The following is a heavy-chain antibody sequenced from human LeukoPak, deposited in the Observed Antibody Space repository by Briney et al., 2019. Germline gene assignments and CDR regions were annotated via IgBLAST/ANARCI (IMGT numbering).Heavy chain of an antibody. D-gene: IGHD5-18*01. CDR2: IKQDGSEK. Sequence: GGSLRLSCAVSGSTVSSSYMSWVRQAPGKGLEWVANIKQDGSEKYYVDSVKGRFTISRDNAKNSLYLQMNSLRAEDTAVYYCARRYQRPGYSYGLDAFDIWGQGTMVTVSS. V-gene: IGHV3-7*01. J-gene: IGHJ3*02. CDR3: ARRYQRPGYSYGLDAFDI. CDR1: GSTVSSSY.